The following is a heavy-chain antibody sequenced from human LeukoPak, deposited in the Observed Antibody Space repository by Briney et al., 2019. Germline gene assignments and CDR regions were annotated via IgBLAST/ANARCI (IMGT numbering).Heavy chain of an antibody. J-gene: IGHJ4*02. V-gene: IGHV4-59*01. D-gene: IGHD6-6*01. CDR2: IYYSGST. CDR3: ARDFSSSSPGFDY. Sequence: SETLSLTCTVSGGSISSYYWSWIRQPPGKGLEWIGYIYYSGSTNYNPSLKSRVTISVDTSKNQFSLKLSSVTAADTAVYYCARDFSSSSPGFDYWGQGTLVTVSS. CDR1: GGSISSYY.